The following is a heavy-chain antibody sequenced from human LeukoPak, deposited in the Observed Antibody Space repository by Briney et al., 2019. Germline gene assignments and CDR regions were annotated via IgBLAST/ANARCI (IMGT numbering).Heavy chain of an antibody. CDR2: FYSGGST. V-gene: IGHV3-66*01. CDR3: ASSSWSSEYFHY. Sequence: GGSLRLSCAVSGFTFITYAMSWVRQAPGKGLEWVSVFYSGGSTRYADSVKGRFTISRDNSKNTLYLQLNSLRAEDTAVYFCASSSWSSEYFHYWGQGTLVTVSS. D-gene: IGHD6-13*01. J-gene: IGHJ1*01. CDR1: GFTFITYA.